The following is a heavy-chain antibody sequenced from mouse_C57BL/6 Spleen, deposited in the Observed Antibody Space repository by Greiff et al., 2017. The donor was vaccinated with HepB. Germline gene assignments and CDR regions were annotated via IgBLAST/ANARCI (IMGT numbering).Heavy chain of an antibody. CDR1: GFTFSSYG. CDR2: ISSGGSYT. CDR3: ARQGIRYYYAMDY. Sequence: EVQLVESGGDLVKPGGSLKLSCAASGFTFSSYGMSWVRQTPDKRLEWVATISSGGSYTYYPDSVKGRFTISRDNAKNTLYLQMSSLKSEDTAMYYCARQGIRYYYAMDYWGQGTSVTVSS. J-gene: IGHJ4*01. V-gene: IGHV5-6*01.